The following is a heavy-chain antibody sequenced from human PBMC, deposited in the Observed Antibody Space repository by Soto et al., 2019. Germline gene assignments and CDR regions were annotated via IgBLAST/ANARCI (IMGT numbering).Heavy chain of an antibody. CDR1: GGTFSSYA. V-gene: IGHV1-69*13. Sequence: SVKVSCKASGGTFSSYAISWVRQAPGQGLEWMGGIIPIFGTANYAQKFQGRVTITADESTSTAYMELSSLRSEDTAVYYCASSPHQYCSGGSCSAFDYWGQGTLVNVS. CDR2: IIPIFGTA. D-gene: IGHD2-15*01. J-gene: IGHJ4*02. CDR3: ASSPHQYCSGGSCSAFDY.